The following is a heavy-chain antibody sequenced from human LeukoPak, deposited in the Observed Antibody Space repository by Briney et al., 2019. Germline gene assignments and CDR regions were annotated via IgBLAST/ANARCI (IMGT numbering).Heavy chain of an antibody. CDR1: GFTFSDYY. V-gene: IGHV3-11*01. CDR3: ARDHSSLGQLDPTHFDY. CDR2: ISSNAIST. D-gene: IGHD6-13*01. J-gene: IGHJ4*02. Sequence: GGSLRLSCAASGFTFSDYYMSWIRQAPGKGLEWLSYISSNAISTHYADSVKGRFTISRDNAKNSLYLQMNSLRGEDTAVYYCARDHSSLGQLDPTHFDYWGQGTLVTVSS.